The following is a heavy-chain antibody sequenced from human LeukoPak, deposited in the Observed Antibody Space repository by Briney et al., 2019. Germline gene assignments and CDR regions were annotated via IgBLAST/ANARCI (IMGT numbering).Heavy chain of an antibody. Sequence: GGSLRLSCVASGFTFSNYWMHWVRQAPGKGLVWVSRIYIDGTDTTYADSVKGRFTISRDNAKNTLYLQMNSLRAEDTAVYYCARGGNGGNSLDYWGQGALITISS. J-gene: IGHJ4*02. CDR2: IYIDGTDT. D-gene: IGHD4-23*01. V-gene: IGHV3-74*03. CDR1: GFTFSNYW. CDR3: ARGGNGGNSLDY.